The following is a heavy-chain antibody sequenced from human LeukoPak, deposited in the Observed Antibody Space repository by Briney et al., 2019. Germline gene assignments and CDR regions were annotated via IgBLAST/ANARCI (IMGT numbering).Heavy chain of an antibody. V-gene: IGHV3-21*06. Sequence: GSLRLSCAASGFAFGGYSMNWVRQAPGRGPEWVSLISTTGTSIYYADSVRGRFTISRDNARNSLYLQMNSLRAEDTAVYYCARGVGATHFDCWGQGTLVTVST. D-gene: IGHD1-26*01. CDR2: ISTTGTSI. J-gene: IGHJ4*02. CDR3: ARGVGATHFDC. CDR1: GFAFGGYS.